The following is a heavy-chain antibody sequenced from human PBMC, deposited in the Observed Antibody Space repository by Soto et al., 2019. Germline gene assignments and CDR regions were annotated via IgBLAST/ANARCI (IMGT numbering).Heavy chain of an antibody. Sequence: EVQLLESGGGLVQPGGSLRLSCEASGFTFSSYAMSWVRQAPGKGLGWVPAISGSGGSTYYADSVKGRFTISRDNSKNTLYLQMNSLRAEDTAVYYCAKSGVWFGSNWFDPWGQGTLVTVSS. CDR1: GFTFSSYA. V-gene: IGHV3-23*01. CDR3: AKSGVWFGSNWFDP. CDR2: ISGSGGST. J-gene: IGHJ5*02. D-gene: IGHD3-10*01.